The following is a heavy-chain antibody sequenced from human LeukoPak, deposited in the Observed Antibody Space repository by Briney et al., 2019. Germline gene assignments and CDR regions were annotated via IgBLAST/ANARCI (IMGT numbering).Heavy chain of an antibody. CDR1: GYTFTSYD. Sequence: ASVKVSCKASGYTFTSYDINWVRQATGQGLEWMGWITAYDGDTKSAQKFQGRVTMTADTSASTVYMELRGLRSDDTAVYYCARAEKPNWGNYYYYCMDVWGKGTTVTVSS. J-gene: IGHJ6*03. D-gene: IGHD7-27*01. CDR2: ITAYDGDT. CDR3: ARAEKPNWGNYYYYCMDV. V-gene: IGHV1-18*01.